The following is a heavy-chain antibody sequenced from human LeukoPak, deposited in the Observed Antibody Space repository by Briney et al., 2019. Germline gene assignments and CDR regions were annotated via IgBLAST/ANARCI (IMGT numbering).Heavy chain of an antibody. D-gene: IGHD3-16*01. Sequence: GASVKVSCKASGYTFTSYYTHWVRQAPGQGLEWMGIINPSGGTTNYAQKFQGRVTMTRDTSTSTVYMELSSLRSEDTAVYYCAREQDGGTFDYWGQGTLVTVSS. CDR1: GYTFTSYY. J-gene: IGHJ4*02. CDR2: INPSGGTT. V-gene: IGHV1-46*01. CDR3: AREQDGGTFDY.